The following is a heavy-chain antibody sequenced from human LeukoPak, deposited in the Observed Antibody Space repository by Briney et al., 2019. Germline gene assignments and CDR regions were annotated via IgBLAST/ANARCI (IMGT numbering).Heavy chain of an antibody. Sequence: ASVKVSCKPSGYTFTTYYMHWVRQAPGQGLEWMGVINPGAGSTKFAQKFQGRVTMTSDMSTSTVYMELSSLRSEDTAIYYCARGAAPGYSSSWYDSWGQGTLVTVSP. D-gene: IGHD6-13*01. CDR3: ARGAAPGYSSSWYDS. J-gene: IGHJ5*01. CDR1: GYTFTTYY. CDR2: INPGAGST. V-gene: IGHV1-46*01.